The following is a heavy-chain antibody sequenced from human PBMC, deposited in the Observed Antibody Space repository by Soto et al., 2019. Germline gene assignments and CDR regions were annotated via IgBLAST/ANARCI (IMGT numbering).Heavy chain of an antibody. D-gene: IGHD3-10*01. Sequence: PSETLSLTCTFSCGSIISYYWSWIRQSAGKGLEWIGRIYSHGTTNYNPSLKSRVTVSVDTSKSQVSLKLTSVTAADTAVYYCAREEDYYGSGSYYNKYNWFDPWGQGTLVTVSS. CDR3: AREEDYYGSGSYYNKYNWFDP. CDR2: IYSHGTT. CDR1: CGSIISYY. J-gene: IGHJ5*02. V-gene: IGHV4-4*07.